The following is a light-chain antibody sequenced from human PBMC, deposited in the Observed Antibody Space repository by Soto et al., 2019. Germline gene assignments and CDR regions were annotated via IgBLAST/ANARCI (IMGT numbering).Light chain of an antibody. J-gene: IGLJ1*01. Sequence: QSALTQPASVSGSPGQSITISCTGTSSDVGGYKYVSWYQQHPGKAPKLMIYEVSNRPSGVSDRFSGSKSGNTASLTISGLQADDEADYYCSSYSSTNTYAFATGTKVTVL. CDR3: SSYSSTNTYA. CDR1: SSDVGGYKY. CDR2: EVS. V-gene: IGLV2-14*01.